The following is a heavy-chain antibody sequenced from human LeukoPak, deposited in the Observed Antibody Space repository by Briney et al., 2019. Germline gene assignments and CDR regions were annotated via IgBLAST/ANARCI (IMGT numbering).Heavy chain of an antibody. CDR2: ISGSGGST. Sequence: GGSLRLSCAASGFTFSSYAMSWVRQAPGKGLEWVSAISGSGGSTYYADSVKGRFTISRDNSKNTLYLQMNSLRAEDTAVYYCAKREGSYGYNYYMDVWGKGTTVTVFS. V-gene: IGHV3-23*01. CDR3: AKREGSYGYNYYMDV. D-gene: IGHD5-18*01. CDR1: GFTFSSYA. J-gene: IGHJ6*03.